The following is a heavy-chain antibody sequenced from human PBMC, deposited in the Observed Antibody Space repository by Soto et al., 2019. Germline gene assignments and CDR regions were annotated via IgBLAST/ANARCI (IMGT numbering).Heavy chain of an antibody. CDR3: APHPGGGGY. CDR1: GFTVSNNY. J-gene: IGHJ4*02. D-gene: IGHD3-10*01. V-gene: IGHV3-53*01. CDR2: IYSGGYT. Sequence: EVQLVESGGGLIQPGGSLRLSCAVSGFTVSNNYMSWVRQAPGKGLEGVSVIYSGGYTAYGDSVKGRFTIPRDNSNTTLFPKRTSLGAPDTAVVCWAPHPGGGGYWGQGTLVTVSS.